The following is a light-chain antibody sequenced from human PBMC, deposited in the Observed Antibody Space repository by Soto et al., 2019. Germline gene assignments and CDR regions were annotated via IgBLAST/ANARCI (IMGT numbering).Light chain of an antibody. CDR2: DAS. CDR1: QSISSY. Sequence: IQMPQSPSTLSASVGDRVTITCRSSQSISSYLHWYQQKPGKAPKLLIYDASSLQSGVQSRFSGSGSGTDFTLTIRSMKPEEFATDYCTQSYHNPWTLGQGPKV. V-gene: IGKV1-39*01. CDR3: TQSYHNPWT. J-gene: IGKJ1*01.